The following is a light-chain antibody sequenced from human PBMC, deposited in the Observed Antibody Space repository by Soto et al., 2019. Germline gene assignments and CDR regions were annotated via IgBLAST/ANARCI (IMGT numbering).Light chain of an antibody. CDR3: QQYGSSGT. Sequence: VMTQSPATLSVSPGERATLSCRASQNLRSSLAWYQQKPGQAPRLLIYGASTRATGIPARFSGSGSGTEFTLTISSLQSEDFAVYYCQQYGSSGTFGQGTKVDI. CDR1: QNLRSS. CDR2: GAS. V-gene: IGKV3-15*01. J-gene: IGKJ1*01.